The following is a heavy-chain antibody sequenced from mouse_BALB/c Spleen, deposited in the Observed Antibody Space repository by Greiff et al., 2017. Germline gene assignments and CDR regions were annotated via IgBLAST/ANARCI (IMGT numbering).Heavy chain of an antibody. D-gene: IGHD4-1*01. V-gene: IGHV1-5*01. J-gene: IGHJ1*01. CDR1: GYTFTSYW. Sequence: VQLQQSGTVLARPGASVKMSCKASGYTFTSYWMHWVKQRPGQGLEWIGAIYPGNSDTSYNQKFKGKAKLTAVTSTSTAYMELSSLTNEDSAVYYCTRAWDDWYFDVWGAGTTVTVSS. CDR2: IYPGNSDT. CDR3: TRAWDDWYFDV.